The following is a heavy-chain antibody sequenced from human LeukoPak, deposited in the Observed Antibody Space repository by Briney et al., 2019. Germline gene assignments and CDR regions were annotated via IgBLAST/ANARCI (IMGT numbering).Heavy chain of an antibody. D-gene: IGHD5-18*01. CDR1: GGSISSGDYY. V-gene: IGHV4-30-4*01. Sequence: PSETLSLTCTVSGGSISSGDYYWSWIRQPPGKGLEWIGYIYYSGGTYYNPSPKSRVTISVDTSKNQFSLKLSSVTAADTAVYYCARGGYSYGYPWFDPWGQGTLVTVSS. J-gene: IGHJ5*02. CDR3: ARGGYSYGYPWFDP. CDR2: IYYSGGT.